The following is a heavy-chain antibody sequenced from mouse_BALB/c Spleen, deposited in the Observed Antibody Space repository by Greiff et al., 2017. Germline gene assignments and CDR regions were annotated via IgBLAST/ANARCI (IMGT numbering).Heavy chain of an antibody. D-gene: IGHD2-3*01. CDR3: TRDGDY. J-gene: IGHJ4*01. V-gene: IGHV1-15*01. Sequence: QVQLKESGAELVRPGASVTLSCKASGYTFTDYEMHWVKQTPVHGLEWIGAIDPETGGTAYNQKFKGKATLTADKSSSTAYMELRSLTSEDSAVYYCTRDGDYWGQGTSVTVSS. CDR2: IDPETGGT. CDR1: GYTFTDYE.